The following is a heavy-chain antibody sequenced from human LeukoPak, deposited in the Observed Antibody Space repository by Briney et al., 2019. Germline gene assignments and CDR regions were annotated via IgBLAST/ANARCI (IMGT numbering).Heavy chain of an antibody. CDR3: ARVRYYGSGSYYTRDY. Sequence: SETLSLTCTVSGGSISGHYWNWIRQSPEKGLEWIGYIYYSGTINYNPSLKARVTMSIDTSKNQFSLKLSSVTAADTAVYYCARVRYYGSGSYYTRDYWGQGTLVTVSS. V-gene: IGHV4-59*11. CDR1: GGSISGHY. CDR2: IYYSGTI. J-gene: IGHJ4*02. D-gene: IGHD3-10*01.